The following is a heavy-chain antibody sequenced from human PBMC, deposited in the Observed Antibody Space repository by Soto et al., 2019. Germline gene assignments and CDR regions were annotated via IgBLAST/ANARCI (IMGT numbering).Heavy chain of an antibody. J-gene: IGHJ4*03. V-gene: IGHV4-39*01. CDR3: ARLPLHFCRGWCYFDH. Sequence: QRQLQESGPGLVKPSETLSLTRTVSGGSSRNSSYYWGWIRQTPGKGLEWIGNIYYSGRTYYNPSLKSRVTMSVDTSNSQFCLKLRSVTAVDTAVYYCARLPLHFCRGWCYFDHWGQGTLVTVSS. CDR1: GGSSRNSSYY. D-gene: IGHD6-19*01. CDR2: IYYSGRT.